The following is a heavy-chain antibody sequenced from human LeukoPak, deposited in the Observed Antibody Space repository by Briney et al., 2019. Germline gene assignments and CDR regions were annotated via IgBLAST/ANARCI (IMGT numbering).Heavy chain of an antibody. D-gene: IGHD6-19*01. Sequence: SETLSLTCTVSGGSISSSSYYWGWIRQPPGKGLEWIGSIYYSGSAYYNPSLKSRVTISVDTSKNQFSLKLSSVTAADTAVYYCARGIAVAEETPFVLWGRGTLVTVSS. CDR1: GGSISSSSYY. CDR3: ARGIAVAEETPFVL. CDR2: IYYSGSA. J-gene: IGHJ2*01. V-gene: IGHV4-39*01.